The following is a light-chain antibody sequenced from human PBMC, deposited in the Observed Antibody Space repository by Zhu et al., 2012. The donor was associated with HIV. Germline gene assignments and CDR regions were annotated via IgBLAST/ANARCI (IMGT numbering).Light chain of an antibody. CDR2: AAS. J-gene: IGKJ4*01. CDR3: QHLTLYPT. Sequence: DIQMTQSPSSLSASVGDRVTITCRASQGISNSLAWYQQKLGKAPKLLLYAASRLESGVPSRFSGSGSGTDYTLTISSLQPEDFATYYCQHLTLYPTFGGGSKVEIK. CDR1: QGISNS. V-gene: IGKV1-NL1*01.